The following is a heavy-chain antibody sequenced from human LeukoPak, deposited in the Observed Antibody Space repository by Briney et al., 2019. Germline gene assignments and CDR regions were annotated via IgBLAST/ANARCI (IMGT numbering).Heavy chain of an antibody. J-gene: IGHJ4*02. CDR3: ARSGSHSNFDC. CDR1: GFTFSNYW. CDR2: IKQDGSEK. D-gene: IGHD5-12*01. V-gene: IGHV3-7*04. Sequence: PGGSLRLSCAASGFTFSNYWMSWVRQAPGKGLEWVANIKQDGSEKHYVDSVKGRFTISRDNAKNSLNLQMNSLRAEDTAVYFCARSGSHSNFDCWGQGTLVTVSS.